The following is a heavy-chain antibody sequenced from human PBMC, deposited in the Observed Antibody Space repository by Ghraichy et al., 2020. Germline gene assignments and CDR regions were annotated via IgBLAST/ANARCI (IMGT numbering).Heavy chain of an antibody. J-gene: IGHJ4*02. CDR1: GGSISSADSY. CDR2: IYHSGST. CDR3: ARVWVHYGSSGYDYYFDY. Sequence: SETLSLTCTVSGGSISSADSYWSWIRQPPGKGLEWIGYIYHSGSTFYNPSLKSRVAISIDTSKNQFSLRLSSVTAADTAVYYCARVWVHYGSSGYDYYFDYWGQGTLVTVSS. V-gene: IGHV4-30-4*01. D-gene: IGHD3-22*01.